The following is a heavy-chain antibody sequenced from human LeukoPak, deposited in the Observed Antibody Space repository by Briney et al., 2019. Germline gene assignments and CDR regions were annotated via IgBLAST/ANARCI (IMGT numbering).Heavy chain of an antibody. CDR3: ARGLVGSSFDY. CDR2: MNPNSGNT. J-gene: IGHJ4*02. Sequence: ASVNVSCKASGYSFTSNDINWVRQATGQGLEWMGWMNPNSGNTGYAQKFQGRVTITRNTSISTAYMELSSLRSEDTAVYYRARGLVGSSFDYWGQGTLVTVSS. D-gene: IGHD6-6*01. CDR1: GYSFTSND. V-gene: IGHV1-8*03.